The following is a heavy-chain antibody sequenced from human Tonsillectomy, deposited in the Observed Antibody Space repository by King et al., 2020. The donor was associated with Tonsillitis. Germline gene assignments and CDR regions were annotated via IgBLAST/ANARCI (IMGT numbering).Heavy chain of an antibody. V-gene: IGHV3-21*01. J-gene: IGHJ4*02. CDR3: VRGDTRDY. Sequence: VQLVESGGGLVQPGGSLRLSCAASGFTFSSNTMNWVRQPPGKGLEWVSSISSRSSSMYYADSVKGRLTISRDNAKNSLFLQMNSLRAEDTAVYYWVRGDTRDYWGQGTRVTVSS. CDR2: ISSRSSSM. CDR1: GFTFSSNT.